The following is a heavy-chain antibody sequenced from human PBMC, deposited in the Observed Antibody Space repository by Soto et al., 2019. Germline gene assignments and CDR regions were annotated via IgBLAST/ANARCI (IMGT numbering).Heavy chain of an antibody. D-gene: IGHD1-7*01. CDR3: ARWAGMELELLVALGYYSSCIDV. V-gene: IGHV6-1*01. CDR2: TYYRSKWYN. Sequence: PSQTISLTCDISGDSVSSSSAAWNWIRQSPSRGLEWLGRTYYRSKWYNDYAVSVKSRITINPDTSKNQFSLQLNSVTPEDTAVYYCARWAGMELELLVALGYYSSCIDVCCQATTGTVSS. CDR1: GDSVSSSSAA. J-gene: IGHJ6*02.